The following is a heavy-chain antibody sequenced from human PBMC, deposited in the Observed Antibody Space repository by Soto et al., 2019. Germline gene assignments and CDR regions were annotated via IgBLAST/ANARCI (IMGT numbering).Heavy chain of an antibody. D-gene: IGHD6-13*01. J-gene: IGHJ6*02. Sequence: GASVKVSCKASGGTFSSYAISWVRQAPGQGLEWMGGIIPIFGTANYAQKFQGRVTITADESTSTAYMELSSLRSEDTAVYYCARGPYSRSWYSYYYYYGMDVWGQGTPVTVYS. V-gene: IGHV1-69*13. CDR1: GGTFSSYA. CDR3: ARGPYSRSWYSYYYYYGMDV. CDR2: IIPIFGTA.